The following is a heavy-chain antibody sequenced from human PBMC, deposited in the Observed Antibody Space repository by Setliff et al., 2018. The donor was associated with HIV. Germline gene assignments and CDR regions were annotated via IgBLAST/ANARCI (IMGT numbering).Heavy chain of an antibody. CDR3: AREYCSAGSCYSGR. CDR1: GGSISSYY. D-gene: IGHD2-15*01. Sequence: SETLSLTCTISGGSISSYYWSWIRQPPGKGLEWIGSIYYSGSTYYNPSLKSRITISVDTSKNQFSLKLSSVTAADTAVYYCAREYCSAGSCYSGRWGQGMLVTVSS. CDR2: IYYSGST. V-gene: IGHV4-59*05. J-gene: IGHJ4*02.